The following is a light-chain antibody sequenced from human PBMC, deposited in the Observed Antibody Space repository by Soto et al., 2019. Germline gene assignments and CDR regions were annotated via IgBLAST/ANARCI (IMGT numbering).Light chain of an antibody. CDR3: QHYNSYSEA. J-gene: IGKJ1*01. Sequence: DIQMTQSPSTLSGSVGDRVTFTGLASQTISSWLAWYQQKPGKAPKLLIYKASTLKSGVPSRFSGSGSGTEFTLTISSLQPDDFATYYCQHYNSYSEAFGQGTKVDIK. CDR1: QTISSW. V-gene: IGKV1-5*03. CDR2: KAS.